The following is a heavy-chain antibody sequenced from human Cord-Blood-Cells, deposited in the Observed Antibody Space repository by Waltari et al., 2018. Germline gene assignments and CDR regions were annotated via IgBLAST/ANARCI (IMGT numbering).Heavy chain of an antibody. V-gene: IGHV3-30-3*01. D-gene: IGHD7-27*01. CDR3: ARDNWGLGAFDI. CDR1: GFTFSSYA. CDR2: ISYDGSNK. J-gene: IGHJ3*02. Sequence: QVQLVESGGGVVQPGRSLSLSCAASGFTFSSYAMHWVRQAPGKGLEWVAVISYDGSNKYYAESVKGRFTISRDNSKNTLYLQMNNLRAEDTAVYYCARDNWGLGAFDIWGQGTMVTVSS.